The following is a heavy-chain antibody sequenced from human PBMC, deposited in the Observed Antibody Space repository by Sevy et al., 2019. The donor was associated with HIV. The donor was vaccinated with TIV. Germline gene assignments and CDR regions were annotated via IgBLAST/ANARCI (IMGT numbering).Heavy chain of an antibody. J-gene: IGHJ1*01. V-gene: IGHV3-23*01. D-gene: IGHD6-13*01. Sequence: GGSLRLSCAASGFTFSSYAMSWVRQAPGKGLEWVSAISGSGGSTYYADSVKGRFTISRDNSKNTLYLQMNSLRAEDTAVHYCGKGGQQLFPVHFQHWGQGTLVTVSS. CDR3: GKGGQQLFPVHFQH. CDR2: ISGSGGST. CDR1: GFTFSSYA.